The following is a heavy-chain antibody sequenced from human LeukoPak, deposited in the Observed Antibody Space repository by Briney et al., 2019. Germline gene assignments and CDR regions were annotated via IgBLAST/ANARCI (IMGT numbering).Heavy chain of an antibody. D-gene: IGHD2-2*02. Sequence: SETLSLTCTVSGGSISSGGYYWSWIRQHPGKGLEWIGYIYYSGSTNYNPSLKSRVTISVDTSKNQFSLKLSSVTAADTAVYYCAREGGYCSSTSCYTLYNWFDPRGQGTLVTASS. CDR3: AREGGYCSSTSCYTLYNWFDP. CDR2: IYYSGST. J-gene: IGHJ5*02. V-gene: IGHV4-31*03. CDR1: GGSISSGGYY.